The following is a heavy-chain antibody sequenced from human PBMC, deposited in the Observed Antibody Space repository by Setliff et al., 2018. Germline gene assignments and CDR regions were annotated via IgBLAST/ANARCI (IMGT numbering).Heavy chain of an antibody. CDR3: ARDPNGDYVGAFDP. CDR1: GFTFSSDA. Sequence: GGSLRLSCAASGFTFSSDAMTWVRQAPGKGLEWVSSIHVSGGSTYYADSVKGRFTISRDNSRNTLYLQMNSLRAEDTASYYCARDPNGDYVGAFDPWGQGILVTVSS. J-gene: IGHJ5*02. V-gene: IGHV3-23*01. D-gene: IGHD4-17*01. CDR2: IHVSGGST.